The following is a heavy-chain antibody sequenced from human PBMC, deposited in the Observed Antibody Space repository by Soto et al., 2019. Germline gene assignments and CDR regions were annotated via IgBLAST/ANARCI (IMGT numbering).Heavy chain of an antibody. CDR3: AKDGLRLGELSLLSYYYYYGMDV. Sequence: GGSLRLSCAASGFTFSSYGMHWVRQAPGKGLEWVAVISYDGSNKYYADSVKGRFTISRDSSKNTLYLQMNSLRAEDTAVYYCAKDGLRLGELSLLSYYYYYGMDVWGQGTMVTVSS. J-gene: IGHJ6*02. V-gene: IGHV3-30*18. CDR2: ISYDGSNK. D-gene: IGHD3-16*02. CDR1: GFTFSSYG.